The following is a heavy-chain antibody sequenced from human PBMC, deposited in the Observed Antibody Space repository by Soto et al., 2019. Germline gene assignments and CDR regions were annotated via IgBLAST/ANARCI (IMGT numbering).Heavy chain of an antibody. D-gene: IGHD6-13*01. CDR3: AKDLRAAAGYRPDWFDP. Sequence: VQLLESGGGLVQPGGSLRLSCAASGFTFSSYAMSWVRQAPGKGLEWVSAISGSGGSTYYADSVKGRFTISRDNSKNTLYLQMNSLRAEDTAVYYCAKDLRAAAGYRPDWFDPWGQGTLVTVSS. CDR1: GFTFSSYA. J-gene: IGHJ5*02. CDR2: ISGSGGST. V-gene: IGHV3-23*01.